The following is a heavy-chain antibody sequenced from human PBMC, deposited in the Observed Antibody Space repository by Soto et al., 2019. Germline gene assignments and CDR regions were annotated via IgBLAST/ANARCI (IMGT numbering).Heavy chain of an antibody. Sequence: QVQLVQSGPEVKKPGASVKVSCKASGYTFTNYGISWVRQAPGQGLEWMGWISAYNGNTDYAQKFQGRVTMTTDIAATTAYRELGSLRSDDTGVYYCARDRSSSSHWGQGTLVTVSS. CDR1: GYTFTNYG. CDR2: ISAYNGNT. V-gene: IGHV1-18*01. D-gene: IGHD6-6*01. J-gene: IGHJ4*02. CDR3: ARDRSSSSH.